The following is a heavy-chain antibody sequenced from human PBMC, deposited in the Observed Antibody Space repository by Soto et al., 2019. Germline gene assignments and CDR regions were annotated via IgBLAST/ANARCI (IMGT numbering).Heavy chain of an antibody. V-gene: IGHV4-31*03. CDR2: ISYSGST. J-gene: IGHJ5*02. D-gene: IGHD4-17*01. CDR3: ARQRLYGDFVWFDP. CDR1: GDSFSSGGYY. Sequence: SETLSLTCTVTGDSFSSGGYYWSWIRQHPGKGLEWIGYISYSGSTYYNPSLKSRLIMLVDKSKNQYSLKLSSVTAADTAVYYCARQRLYGDFVWFDPWGQGTLVTVSS.